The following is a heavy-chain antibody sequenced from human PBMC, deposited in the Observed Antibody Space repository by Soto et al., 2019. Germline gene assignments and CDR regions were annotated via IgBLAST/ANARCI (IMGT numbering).Heavy chain of an antibody. CDR1: GGSVSSGSYY. CDR2: IYYSGST. J-gene: IGHJ4*02. D-gene: IGHD2-21*02. CDR3: ARGAVVVTAILPDY. V-gene: IGHV4-61*01. Sequence: SETLSLTCTVSGGSVSSGSYYWSWIRQPPGKGLVWIGYIYYSGSTKYNPSLKSRVTISVDTSENQFSLKLNSVTAGDTAVYYCARGAVVVTAILPDYWGQGILVTVSS.